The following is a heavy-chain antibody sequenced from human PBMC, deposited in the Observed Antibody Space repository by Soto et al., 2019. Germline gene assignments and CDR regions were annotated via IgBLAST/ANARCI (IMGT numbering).Heavy chain of an antibody. CDR3: ARQRAEITMFGVVINSYGMDV. CDR2: IYYSGST. J-gene: IGHJ6*02. Sequence: TLSLTCTVSGGSISSSSYYWGWIRQPPGKGLEWIGSIYYSGSTYYNPSLKSRVTISVDTSKNQFSLKLSSVTAADTAVYYCARQRAEITMFGVVINSYGMDVWGQGTTVTVSS. V-gene: IGHV4-39*01. CDR1: GGSISSSSYY. D-gene: IGHD3-3*01.